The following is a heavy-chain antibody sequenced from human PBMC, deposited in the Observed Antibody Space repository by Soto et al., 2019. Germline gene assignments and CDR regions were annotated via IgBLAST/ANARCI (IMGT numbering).Heavy chain of an antibody. J-gene: IGHJ4*01. V-gene: IGHV1-18*01. CDR2: ISAHNGNT. Sequence: QVHLVQSGAEVKKTGASVKVSCKGSGYAFTKYGITWVRQAPGQGLEWMGWISAHNGNTNYAQKLQGRDSVTRDTTTSTAYLELRRMGSGDTAGYYCARGRYW. CDR3: ARGRY. CDR1: GYAFTKYG.